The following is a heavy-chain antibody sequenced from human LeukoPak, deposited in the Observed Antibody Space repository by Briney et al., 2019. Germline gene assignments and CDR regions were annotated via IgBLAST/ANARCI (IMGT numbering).Heavy chain of an antibody. J-gene: IGHJ4*02. Sequence: GGSLRLSCEGSAFIFSGHWMNWVRQTPGKGLEWVASIKEDGSERQCVGSVKGRFSISRDNTKGSLFLQLNSLRAEDTAVYYCARDRPGYSGYDALDYWGQGTLVTVSS. CDR3: ARDRPGYSGYDALDY. CDR1: AFIFSGHW. CDR2: IKEDGSER. D-gene: IGHD5-12*01. V-gene: IGHV3-7*01.